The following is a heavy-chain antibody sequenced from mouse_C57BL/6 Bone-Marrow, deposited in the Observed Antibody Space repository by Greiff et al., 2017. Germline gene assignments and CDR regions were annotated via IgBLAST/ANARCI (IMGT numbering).Heavy chain of an antibody. J-gene: IGHJ2*01. V-gene: IGHV1-64*01. CDR1: GYTFTSYW. CDR2: IHPNSGST. Sequence: QVQLKQSGAELVKPGASVKLSCKASGYTFTSYWMHWVKQRPGQGLEWIGMIHPNSGSTNYNEKFKSKATLTVDKSSSTAYMQLSSLTSEDSAVXYCARVGPGWLLPHYFDYWGQGTTLTVAS. D-gene: IGHD2-3*01. CDR3: ARVGPGWLLPHYFDY.